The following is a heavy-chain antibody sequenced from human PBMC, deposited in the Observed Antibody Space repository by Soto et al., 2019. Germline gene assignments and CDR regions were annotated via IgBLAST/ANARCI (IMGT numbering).Heavy chain of an antibody. Sequence: SETLSLTCAVSGGSISSSNWWSLVRQPPEKGLECIREIYYSGSTNYNPSLKSRVTISVDKSKNQFSLKLSSVTAADTAVYYCARDLGYDSIGYNNTLYGYWGQGTLVTVSS. D-gene: IGHD3-22*01. J-gene: IGHJ4*02. CDR1: GGSISSSNW. V-gene: IGHV4-4*02. CDR3: ARDLGYDSIGYNNTLYGY. CDR2: IYYSGST.